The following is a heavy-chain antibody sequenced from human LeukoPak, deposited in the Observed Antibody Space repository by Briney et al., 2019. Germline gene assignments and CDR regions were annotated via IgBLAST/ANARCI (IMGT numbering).Heavy chain of an antibody. CDR3: AKGYSSGWFGGYFDY. V-gene: IGHV3-23*01. CDR1: GFTFSSYA. CDR2: ISGSGDST. D-gene: IGHD6-19*01. J-gene: IGHJ4*02. Sequence: GGSLRLSCAASGFTFSSYAMSWVRQAPGKGLEWVSAISGSGDSTYYADSVKGRFTISRDNSKNTLYLQMNSLRAEDTAVYYCAKGYSSGWFGGYFDYWGQGTLVTVSS.